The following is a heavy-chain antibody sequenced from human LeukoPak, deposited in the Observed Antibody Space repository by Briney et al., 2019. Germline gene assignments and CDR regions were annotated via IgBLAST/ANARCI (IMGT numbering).Heavy chain of an antibody. D-gene: IGHD2-8*01. CDR2: IWFDGKNE. Sequence: PGGSLRLSCAASTFTFSNYWMSWVRQAPGKGLEWVADIWFDGKNEHFADSVKGRFTISRDNSKNMMYLQINSLRAEDTAVYYCARDRHCANGVCHSPPGMDVWGQGTTVTVSS. V-gene: IGHV3-33*08. CDR3: ARDRHCANGVCHSPPGMDV. J-gene: IGHJ6*02. CDR1: TFTFSNYW.